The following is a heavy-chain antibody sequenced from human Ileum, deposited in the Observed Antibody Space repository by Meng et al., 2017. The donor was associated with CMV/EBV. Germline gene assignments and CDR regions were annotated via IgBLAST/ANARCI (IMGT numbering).Heavy chain of an antibody. Sequence: ASVNVSCKASGYTFTGYYMHWVRQAPGQGLEWIGIIDPSGTSASYAQNLQGRVTMSRDTSTSTMYLDLSSLRSEDTAVYYCASTLGGEYFDYWGQGTLVTVSS. CDR1: GYTFTGYY. CDR2: IDPSGTSA. CDR3: ASTLGGEYFDY. D-gene: IGHD2/OR15-2a*01. J-gene: IGHJ4*02. V-gene: IGHV1-46*04.